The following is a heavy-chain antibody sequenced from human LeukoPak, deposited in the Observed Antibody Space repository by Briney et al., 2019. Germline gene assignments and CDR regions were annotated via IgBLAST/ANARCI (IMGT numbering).Heavy chain of an antibody. CDR1: GFIFSNYG. Sequence: GGSLRLSCAASGFIFSNYGMHWVRQAPGKGLEWVAVIWYDGSNKYYADSVKGRFTISRDNSKNTLFLQINSLRVEDTAVYYCAKPGATAYYFEYWGQGILVTVSS. J-gene: IGHJ4*02. CDR3: AKPGATAYYFEY. D-gene: IGHD1/OR15-1a*01. V-gene: IGHV3-30*02. CDR2: IWYDGSNK.